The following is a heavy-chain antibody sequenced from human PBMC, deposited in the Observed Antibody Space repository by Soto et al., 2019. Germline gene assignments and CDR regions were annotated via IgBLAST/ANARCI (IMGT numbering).Heavy chain of an antibody. Sequence: QITLKESGPTRVKPTQTLTLTCSFSGFSLTTRPVGVGWIRQSPGKALEWLAFAYWDDDNRYSPSLRSRLTVTKDTSKNQVVLTMTNMDPVDTATYYCGLRRSSGDWNGGYFDYWGQGTLVTVSS. CDR2: AYWDDDN. V-gene: IGHV2-5*02. J-gene: IGHJ4*02. D-gene: IGHD2-21*02. CDR3: GLRRSSGDWNGGYFDY. CDR1: GFSLTTRPVG.